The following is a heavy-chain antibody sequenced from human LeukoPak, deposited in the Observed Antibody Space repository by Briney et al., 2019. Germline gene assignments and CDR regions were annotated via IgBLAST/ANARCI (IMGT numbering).Heavy chain of an antibody. CDR3: ARDPIAVAASWFDP. D-gene: IGHD6-19*01. CDR1: GFTFSDYY. V-gene: IGHV3-11*04. CDR2: ISSSGSTI. Sequence: GGSLRLSCAASGFTFSDYYMSRIRQAPGKGLEWVSYISSSGSTIYYADSVKGRFTISRDNAKNSLYLQMNSLRAEDTAVYYCARDPIAVAASWFDPWGQGTLVTVSS. J-gene: IGHJ5*02.